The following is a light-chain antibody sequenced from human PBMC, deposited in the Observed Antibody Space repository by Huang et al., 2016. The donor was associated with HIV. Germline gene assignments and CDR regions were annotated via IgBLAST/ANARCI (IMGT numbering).Light chain of an antibody. CDR2: KLS. J-gene: IGKJ1*01. V-gene: IGKV2-30*01. Sequence: DVLLTQSPLSLPVTLGQPAFITCKSNQSLVYGDGNIYLNWFHQRPGHSPRRLIYKLSNRDYGVPDRFSAGGSGTDFTLWISEVEAEDVGDYYCMQASHGAATFGQGTRVDIK. CDR3: MQASHGAAT. CDR1: QSLVYGDGNIY.